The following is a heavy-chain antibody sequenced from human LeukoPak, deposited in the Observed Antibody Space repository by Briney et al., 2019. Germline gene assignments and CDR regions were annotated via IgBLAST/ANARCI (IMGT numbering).Heavy chain of an antibody. V-gene: IGHV1-69*13. CDR3: ASHLTQTGDLSIN. J-gene: IGHJ4*02. CDR2: IIPIFGTA. Sequence: SVKVSCKASGGTFSSYAISWVRQAPGQGLEWMGGIIPIFGTANYAQKFQGRVTITADGSTSTAYMELSSLRSEDTAVYYCASHLTQTGDLSINWGQGTLVTVSS. CDR1: GGTFSSYA. D-gene: IGHD7-27*01.